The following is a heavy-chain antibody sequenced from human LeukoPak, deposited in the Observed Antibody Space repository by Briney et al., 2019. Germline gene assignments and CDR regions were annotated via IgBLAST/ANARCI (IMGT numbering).Heavy chain of an antibody. CDR1: GYTFTSYY. CDR3: ARDLLWFGENYMDV. Sequence: ASVKVSCKASGYTFTSYYMHWVRQAPGQGLEWMGIINPSGGSTSYAQKFQGRVTMTRDTSISTAYMELSRLRSDDTAVYYCARDLLWFGENYMDVWGKGTTVTVSS. CDR2: INPSGGST. V-gene: IGHV1-46*01. D-gene: IGHD3-10*01. J-gene: IGHJ6*03.